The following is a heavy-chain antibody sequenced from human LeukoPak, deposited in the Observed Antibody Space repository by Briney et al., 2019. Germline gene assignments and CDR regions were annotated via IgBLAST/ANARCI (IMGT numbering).Heavy chain of an antibody. CDR1: ELTFNNYA. J-gene: IGHJ4*02. Sequence: GGSLRPSCEGPELTFNNYAMSWVRKAPGKGLEWVPAISGTGATTYYADSVKGRFAISRDNSKNTLYLQMSSLRAEDTAVYYCAKDQRFGDLDDYRGQGTLVTVSS. CDR2: ISGTGATT. CDR3: AKDQRFGDLDDY. V-gene: IGHV3-23*01. D-gene: IGHD3-10*01.